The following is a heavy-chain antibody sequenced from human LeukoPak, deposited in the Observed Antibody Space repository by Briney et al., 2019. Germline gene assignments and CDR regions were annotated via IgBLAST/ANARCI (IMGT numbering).Heavy chain of an antibody. Sequence: ASVKVSCKASGYTFTSYGISWVRQAPGQGLEWMGGISAYNGNTNYAQKLQGRVTMTTDTSTSTAYMELRSLRSDDTAVYYCARGSGPLYYDSSGYSDWFDPWGQGTLVTVSS. CDR1: GYTFTSYG. J-gene: IGHJ5*02. CDR2: ISAYNGNT. D-gene: IGHD3-22*01. V-gene: IGHV1-18*01. CDR3: ARGSGPLYYDSSGYSDWFDP.